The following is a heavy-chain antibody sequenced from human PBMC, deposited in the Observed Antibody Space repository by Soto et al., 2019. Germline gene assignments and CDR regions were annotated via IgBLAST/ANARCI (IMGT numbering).Heavy chain of an antibody. CDR3: ARALIQLWPHYYYGMDV. J-gene: IGHJ6*02. D-gene: IGHD5-18*01. CDR2: IYYSGST. V-gene: IGHV4-30-4*01. Sequence: SETLSLTCTVSGGSISSGDYYWSWIRQPPGKGLEWIGYIYYSGSTYHNPSLKSRVTISVDTSKNQFSLKLSSVTAADTAMYYCARALIQLWPHYYYGMDVWGQGTTVTVSS. CDR1: GGSISSGDYY.